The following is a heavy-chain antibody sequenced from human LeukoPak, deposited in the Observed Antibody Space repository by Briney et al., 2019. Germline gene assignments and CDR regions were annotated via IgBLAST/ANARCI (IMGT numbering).Heavy chain of an antibody. J-gene: IGHJ5*02. Sequence: SETLSFTCAVYGGSFSGYYWSWIRQPPGKGLEWIGSIYYSGSTYYNPSLKSRVTISVDTSKNQFSLKLSSVTAADTAVYYCASWVQGEVQLERREDWFDPWGQGTLVTVSS. CDR2: IYYSGST. V-gene: IGHV4-34*01. CDR3: ASWVQGEVQLERREDWFDP. D-gene: IGHD1-1*01. CDR1: GGSFSGYY.